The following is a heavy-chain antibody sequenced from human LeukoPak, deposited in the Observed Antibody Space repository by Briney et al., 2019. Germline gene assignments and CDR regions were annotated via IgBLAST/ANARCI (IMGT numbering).Heavy chain of an antibody. CDR1: GGTFSSYA. Sequence: SVKVSCKASGGTFSSYAISWVRQAPGQGLEWVGGIIPIFGTANYAQKFQGRVTITADKSTSTDYMELSSLRSEDTAVYYCARGGSSLIYYYYYMDVWGKGTTVTVSS. V-gene: IGHV1-69*06. D-gene: IGHD6-13*01. CDR3: ARGGSSLIYYYYYMDV. J-gene: IGHJ6*03. CDR2: IIPIFGTA.